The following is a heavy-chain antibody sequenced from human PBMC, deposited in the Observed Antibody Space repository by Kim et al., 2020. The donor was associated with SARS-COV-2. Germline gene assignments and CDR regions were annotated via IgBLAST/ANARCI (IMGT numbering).Heavy chain of an antibody. Sequence: SETLSLTCAVYGGSFSGYYSSWIRQPPGKGLEWIGEINHSGSTNYNPSLKSRVTISVDTSKNQFSLKLSSVTAADTAVYYCARGPLSGYSSSCHVRYYY. V-gene: IGHV4-34*01. CDR1: GGSFSGYY. D-gene: IGHD6-13*01. J-gene: IGHJ6*01. CDR2: INHSGST. CDR3: ARGPLSGYSSSCHVRYYY.